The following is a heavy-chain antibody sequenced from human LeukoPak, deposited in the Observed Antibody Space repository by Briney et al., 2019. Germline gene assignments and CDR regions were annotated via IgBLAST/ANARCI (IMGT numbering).Heavy chain of an antibody. J-gene: IGHJ3*02. CDR1: GFRFDDYA. CDR2: FIGDGDTT. V-gene: IGHV3-43*02. Sequence: GGALRLSCAASGFRFDDYAMPWGRQTPGKGLEWVSIFIGDGDTTKYGDSVKGRFTISRDNSKSSLYLQMNSLTTEDTALYYCARSRWLQQTDSFDIWGQGTMVTVSS. CDR3: ARSRWLQQTDSFDI. D-gene: IGHD5-24*01.